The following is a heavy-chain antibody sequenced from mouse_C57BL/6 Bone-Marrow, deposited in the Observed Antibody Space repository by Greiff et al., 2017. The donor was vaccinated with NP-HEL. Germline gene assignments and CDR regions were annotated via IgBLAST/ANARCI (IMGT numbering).Heavy chain of an antibody. CDR3: AAGGYLSRDY. D-gene: IGHD2-3*01. J-gene: IGHJ4*01. Sequence: VQLQQPWAELVTPGASVKLSCQASGYNFTSDWMHWVKQSPVHGLAWIGLFHPHSGSTNYNEKFKSKATLTVDKSSSTAYMQLSSLRSEDSAVYCGAAGGYLSRDYWGQGASVTVSS. CDR1: GYNFTSDW. CDR2: FHPHSGST. V-gene: IGHV1-64*01.